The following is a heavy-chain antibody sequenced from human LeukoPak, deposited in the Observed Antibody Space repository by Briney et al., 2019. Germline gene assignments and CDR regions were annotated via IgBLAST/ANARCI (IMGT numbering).Heavy chain of an antibody. Sequence: SETLSLTCTVSGGSISSYYWSWIRQPPGKGLEWIGYIYYSGSTNYNPSLKSRVAISVDTSKNQFSLKLSSVTAADTAVYYCARIPYSSVGYYFDYWGQGTLVTVSS. CDR2: IYYSGST. CDR1: GGSISSYY. CDR3: ARIPYSSVGYYFDY. J-gene: IGHJ4*02. D-gene: IGHD6-25*01. V-gene: IGHV4-59*12.